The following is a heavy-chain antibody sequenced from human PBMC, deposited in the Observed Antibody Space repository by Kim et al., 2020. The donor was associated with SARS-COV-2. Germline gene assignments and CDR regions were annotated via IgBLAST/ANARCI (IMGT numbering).Heavy chain of an antibody. Sequence: AQKFQGRVAMTRDTSIITAYMELSRLRSDDTAVYYCARAALLWFGDIDYWGQGTLVTVSS. CDR3: ARAALLWFGDIDY. V-gene: IGHV1-2*02. D-gene: IGHD3-10*01. J-gene: IGHJ4*02.